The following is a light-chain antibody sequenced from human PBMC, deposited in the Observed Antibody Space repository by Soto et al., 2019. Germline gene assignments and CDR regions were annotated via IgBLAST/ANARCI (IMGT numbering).Light chain of an antibody. V-gene: IGLV1-40*01. CDR3: QSYDSSLTGYVV. CDR2: GNR. J-gene: IGLJ2*01. CDR1: SYNIGAGYD. Sequence: QSVLTQPPSVSGAPGQRVTIACTGSSYNIGAGYDVHWYQQLPGTAPKLLIYGNRNRPSGVSDRFSGSKSGTSASLAITGLQAEDEADYYCQSYDSSLTGYVVFGGGTKLTVL.